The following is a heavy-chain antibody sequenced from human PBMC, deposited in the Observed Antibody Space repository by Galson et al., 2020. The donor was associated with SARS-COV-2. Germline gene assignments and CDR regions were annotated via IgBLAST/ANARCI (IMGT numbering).Heavy chain of an antibody. CDR2: IYNIGSS. J-gene: IGHJ4*02. V-gene: IGHV4-4*09. Sequence: ETSETLSLTCTVSGDSISSDYWSWIRQPPGKGLEWIGYIYNIGSSNYNPSLKGRVTISADTSKNQFSRKLASVTTADTAGFYCSKLPGDSDYWGQGTRVTVSS. CDR1: GDSISSDY. CDR3: SKLPGDSDY.